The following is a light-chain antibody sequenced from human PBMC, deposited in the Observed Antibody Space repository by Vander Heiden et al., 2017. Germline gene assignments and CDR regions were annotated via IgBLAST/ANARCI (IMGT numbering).Light chain of an antibody. CDR2: AAS. CDR1: QTIGSY. Sequence: DVQMTQSPSSLSASVGDRATITCRASQTIGSYLNWYQQKPGKAPNLLIYAASTLQSGVPSRFSGSGSGTDFTLTISSLQPEDVATYYCQQTYNTPPWTFGQGTKLEIK. V-gene: IGKV1-39*01. J-gene: IGKJ1*01. CDR3: QQTYNTPPWT.